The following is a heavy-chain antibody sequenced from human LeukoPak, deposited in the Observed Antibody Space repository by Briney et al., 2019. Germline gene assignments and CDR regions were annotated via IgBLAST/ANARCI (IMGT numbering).Heavy chain of an antibody. V-gene: IGHV4-59*01. CDR3: ARARYSYGTDY. CDR1: GGSISSYY. Sequence: PSETLSLTCTVSGGSISSYYWSWIRQPPGKGLEWIGYIYYSGSTNYNPPLKSRVTISVDTSKNQFSLKLSSVTAADTAVYYCARARYSYGTDYWGQGTLVTVSS. CDR2: IYYSGST. J-gene: IGHJ4*02. D-gene: IGHD5-18*01.